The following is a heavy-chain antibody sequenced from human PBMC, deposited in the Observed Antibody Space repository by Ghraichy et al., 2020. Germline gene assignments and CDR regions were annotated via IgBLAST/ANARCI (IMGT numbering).Heavy chain of an antibody. CDR1: GGSVSSGSYY. V-gene: IGHV4-61*01. CDR3: ARVGGPDGYSSGWYPGYYYGMDV. CDR2: IYYSGST. Sequence: SETLSLTCTVSGGSVSSGSYYWSWIRQPPGKGLEWIGYIYYSGSTNYNPSLKSRVTISVDTSKNQFSLKLSSVTAADTAVYYCARVGGPDGYSSGWYPGYYYGMDVWGQGTTVTVSS. D-gene: IGHD6-19*01. J-gene: IGHJ6*02.